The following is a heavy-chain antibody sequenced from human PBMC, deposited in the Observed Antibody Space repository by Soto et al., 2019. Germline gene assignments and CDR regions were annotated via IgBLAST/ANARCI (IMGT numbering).Heavy chain of an antibody. CDR3: XXXXXLVTYY. V-gene: IGHV3-23*01. Sequence: EVQLLESGGGLVQPGGSLRLSCAASGFTFSSYAMSWVRQAPGKGLEWVSAISGSGGSTYYADSVKGRFTISRDNSKNTLYLQXXXXXXXXXXXXXXXXXXXLVTYY. CDR2: ISGSGGST. J-gene: IGHJ6*01. D-gene: IGHD2-21*02. CDR1: GFTFSSYA.